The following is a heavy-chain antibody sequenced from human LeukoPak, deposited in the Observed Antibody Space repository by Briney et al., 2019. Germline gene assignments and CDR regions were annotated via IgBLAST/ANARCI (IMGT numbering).Heavy chain of an antibody. V-gene: IGHV4-30-4*08. D-gene: IGHD1-26*01. Sequence: PSETLSLTCTVSGGSISSVDYYWSCIRQHPGEGLEWIGYIYYSGSTYYNPSLKSRGTISVDTSKNRFSLKLSSVTAADTAVYYCARQIVGATIGSYYFDYWGQGTLVTVSS. J-gene: IGHJ4*02. CDR3: ARQIVGATIGSYYFDY. CDR2: IYYSGST. CDR1: GGSISSVDYY.